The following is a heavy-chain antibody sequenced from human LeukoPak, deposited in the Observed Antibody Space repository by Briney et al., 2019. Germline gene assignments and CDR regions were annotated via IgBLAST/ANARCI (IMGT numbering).Heavy chain of an antibody. CDR2: INPNTGGT. CDR3: ARELKVDCTNGVCSDHFDY. J-gene: IGHJ4*02. D-gene: IGHD2-8*01. V-gene: IGHV1-2*02. Sequence: ASVKVSCKASGHTFTGYYMHWVRQAPGQGLEWMGWINPNTGGTNYAQKFQGRVTMTRDTSISTASMELSRLRSDDTAVYYCARELKVDCTNGVCSDHFDYWGQGTLVTVSS. CDR1: GHTFTGYY.